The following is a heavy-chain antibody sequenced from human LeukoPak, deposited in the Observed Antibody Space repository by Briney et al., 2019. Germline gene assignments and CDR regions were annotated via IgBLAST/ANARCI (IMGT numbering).Heavy chain of an antibody. J-gene: IGHJ3*02. V-gene: IGHV4-34*01. D-gene: IGHD3-9*01. Sequence: KRSETLSLTCAVYGGSFSGYYWSWIRQPPGKGLEWIGEINHSGSTNYNPSLKSRVTISVDTSKNQFSLKLSSVTAADTAVYYCARALNDILTGYLHAFDIWGQGTMVTVSS. CDR3: ARALNDILTGYLHAFDI. CDR2: INHSGST. CDR1: GGSFSGYY.